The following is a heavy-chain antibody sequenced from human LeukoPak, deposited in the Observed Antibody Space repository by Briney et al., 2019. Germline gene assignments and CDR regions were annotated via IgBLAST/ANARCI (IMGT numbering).Heavy chain of an antibody. V-gene: IGHV1-24*01. J-gene: IGHJ4*02. CDR3: ATTILTGYYAYDY. CDR1: GYTLTELS. Sequence: GASVKVSCTVSGYTLTELSMHWVRQAPGKGLEWMGGFDPEDGETIYTQKFQGRVTMTEDTSTDTAYMELSSLRSEDTAVYYCATTILTGYYAYDYWGQGTLVTVSS. D-gene: IGHD3-9*01. CDR2: FDPEDGET.